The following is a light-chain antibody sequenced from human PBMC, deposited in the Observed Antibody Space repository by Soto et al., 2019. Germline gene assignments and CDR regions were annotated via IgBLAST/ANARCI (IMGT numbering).Light chain of an antibody. Sequence: DIQMTQSPSTLSGSVGARVTITFRASQSISSWLAWYQQKPGKDPKLLIYKASTLKSGVPSRFSGSGDGTEFTLTISSLPPDDFAPYSCQHYNSYSEAFGEGTKVE. J-gene: IGKJ1*01. CDR2: KAS. V-gene: IGKV1-5*03. CDR3: QHYNSYSEA. CDR1: QSISSW.